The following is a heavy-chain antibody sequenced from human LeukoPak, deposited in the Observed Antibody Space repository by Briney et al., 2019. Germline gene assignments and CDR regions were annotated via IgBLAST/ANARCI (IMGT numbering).Heavy chain of an antibody. CDR2: IYPGDSDT. V-gene: IGHV5-51*01. CDR1: GYSFTSYW. D-gene: IGHD2-15*01. CDR3: ARLRIETDKRRPSSAFDY. J-gene: IGHJ4*02. Sequence: GESLKISCKGSGYSFTSYWIGWVRQMPGKGLEWRGIIYPGDSDTRYSPSFQGQVTISADKSISTAYLQWSSLKASDTAMYYCARLRIETDKRRPSSAFDYWGQRTLVTVSS.